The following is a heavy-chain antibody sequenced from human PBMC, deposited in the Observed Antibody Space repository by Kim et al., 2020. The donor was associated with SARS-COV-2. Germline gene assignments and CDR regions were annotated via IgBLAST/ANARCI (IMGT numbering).Heavy chain of an antibody. J-gene: IGHJ5*02. CDR2: IDPSDSYT. V-gene: IGHV5-10-1*01. D-gene: IGHD6-13*01. CDR3: ARHTYSSSWYNWFDP. CDR1: GYSFTSYW. Sequence: GESLKISCKGSGYSFTSYWISWVRQMPGKGLEWMGRIDPSDSYTNYSPSFQCHVTISADKSISTAYLQWSSLKASDTAMYYCARHTYSSSWYNWFDPWGQGTLVTVSS.